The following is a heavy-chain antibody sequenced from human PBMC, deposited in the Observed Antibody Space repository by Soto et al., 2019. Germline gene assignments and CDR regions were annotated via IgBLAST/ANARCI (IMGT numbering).Heavy chain of an antibody. J-gene: IGHJ3*02. CDR2: MNPNSGNT. CDR3: ARGSYHYYYDSSGYYALDAFDI. Sequence: GASVKVSCKASGYTFTSYDINWVRQATGQGLEWMGWMNPNSGNTGYAQKFQGRVTMTRNTSISTAYMELSSLRSEDTAVYYCARGSYHYYYDSSGYYALDAFDIWGQGTMVTVS. CDR1: GYTFTSYD. V-gene: IGHV1-8*01. D-gene: IGHD3-22*01.